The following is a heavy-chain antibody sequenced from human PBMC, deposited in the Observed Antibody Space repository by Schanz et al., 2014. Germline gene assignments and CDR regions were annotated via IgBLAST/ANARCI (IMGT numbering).Heavy chain of an antibody. D-gene: IGHD1-26*01. V-gene: IGHV1-18*01. Sequence: QILLVQPGPEVKKPGASATVSCKASGYDFHIYAYSWVRQAPGQGPEWIGWISGYTGDTKYAQKFQHRVNMTTDRTTSTVYMELRSLRFDDTAVYFCARDNGRSPAANAFDYWGQGTRVTVS. CDR3: ARDNGRSPAANAFDY. J-gene: IGHJ4*02. CDR2: ISGYTGDT. CDR1: GYDFHIYA.